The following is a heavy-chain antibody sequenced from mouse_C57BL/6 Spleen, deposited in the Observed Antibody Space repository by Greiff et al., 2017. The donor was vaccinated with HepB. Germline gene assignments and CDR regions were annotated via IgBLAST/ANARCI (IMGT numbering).Heavy chain of an antibody. J-gene: IGHJ3*01. V-gene: IGHV1-81*01. CDR3: ARHYYDLWGFAY. Sequence: QVQLQQSGAELARPGASVKLSCKASGYTFTSYGISWVKQRTGQGLEWIGEIYPRSGNTYYNEKFKGKATLTADKSSSTAYMELRSLTSEDSAVYFCARHYYDLWGFAYWGQGTLVTVSA. CDR1: GYTFTSYG. D-gene: IGHD2-4*01. CDR2: IYPRSGNT.